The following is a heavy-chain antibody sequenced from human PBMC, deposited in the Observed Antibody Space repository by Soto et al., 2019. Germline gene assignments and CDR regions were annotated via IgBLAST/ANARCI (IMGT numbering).Heavy chain of an antibody. CDR1: GQSFSGHS. CDR3: ARGSGIVALPGELEDVKYDY. V-gene: IGHV4-34*01. Sequence: QVQLQQWGAGLVKPSETLSLSCAVYGQSFSGHSWAWIRQPPGKGLEWIGEINESGSTYYNPSLKRRATISTDTSKNQFSLKLSSVSAADTAAYFCARGSGIVALPGELEDVKYDYWGQGTLVNVSS. D-gene: IGHD1-1*01. CDR2: INESGST. J-gene: IGHJ4*02.